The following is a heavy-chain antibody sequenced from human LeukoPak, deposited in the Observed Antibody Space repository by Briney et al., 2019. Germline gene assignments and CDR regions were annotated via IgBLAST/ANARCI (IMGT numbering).Heavy chain of an antibody. J-gene: IGHJ3*02. CDR2: INPSGGST. CDR3: AREGLDVDAFDI. D-gene: IGHD5-12*01. V-gene: IGHV1-46*01. Sequence: SVKVSCKASGYTFTSYYMHWVRQAPGQGLEWMGIINPSGGSTSYAQKFQGRVTMTRDMSTSTVYMELSSLRSEDTAVYYCAREGLDVDAFDIWGQGTMVTVSS. CDR1: GYTFTSYY.